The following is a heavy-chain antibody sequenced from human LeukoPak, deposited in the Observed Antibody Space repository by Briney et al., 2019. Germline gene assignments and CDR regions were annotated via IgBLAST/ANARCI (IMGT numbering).Heavy chain of an antibody. V-gene: IGHV4-34*01. Sequence: PETLSLTCAVYGGSFSGYYWNWIRQPPGKGLEWIGEINHSGSTNYNPSLKSRVTMSVDTSKNQFSLKLSSLTAADTAVYFCARGGYAKPLDHFDYWGQGTLVTVSS. CDR1: GGSFSGYY. D-gene: IGHD5-12*01. CDR2: INHSGST. CDR3: ARGGYAKPLDHFDY. J-gene: IGHJ4*02.